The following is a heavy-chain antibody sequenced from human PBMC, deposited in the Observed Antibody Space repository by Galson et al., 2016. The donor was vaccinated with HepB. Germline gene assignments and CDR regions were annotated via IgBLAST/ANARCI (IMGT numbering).Heavy chain of an antibody. J-gene: IGHJ4*02. V-gene: IGHV3-23*01. CDR1: GLTFSSYA. Sequence: SLRLSCAASGLTFSSYAMSWVRQAPGKGLEWVSTICGSCGDIDYADSVQGRFTISRDNSKNTLSLQMNSLRAEDTATYYCAIDPSHWIENPFALWGQGTLVTVSS. CDR2: ICGSCGDI. D-gene: IGHD2-2*03. CDR3: AIDPSHWIENPFAL.